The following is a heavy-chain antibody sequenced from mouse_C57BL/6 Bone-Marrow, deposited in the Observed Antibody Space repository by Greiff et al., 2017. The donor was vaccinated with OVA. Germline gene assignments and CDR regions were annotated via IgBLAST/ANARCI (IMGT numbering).Heavy chain of an antibody. D-gene: IGHD4-1*01. CDR2: INYDGSST. V-gene: IGHV5-16*01. J-gene: IGHJ3*01. CDR1: GFTFSDYY. Sequence: EVQRVESEGGLVQPGRSMKLSCTASGFTFSDYYMAWVRQVPEKGLEWVANINYDGSSTYYLDSLKSRFIISRDNAKNILYLQMSSLKSEDTATYYCAREGPLTGTFAYWGQGTLVTVSA. CDR3: AREGPLTGTFAY.